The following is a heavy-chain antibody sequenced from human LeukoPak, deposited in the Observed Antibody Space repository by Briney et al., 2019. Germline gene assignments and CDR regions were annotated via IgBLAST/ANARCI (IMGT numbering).Heavy chain of an antibody. J-gene: IGHJ4*02. CDR3: ARADITMTVDY. CDR2: INPSGGST. Sequence: ASVKVSCKASGYTFTSYYMHWVRQAPGQGLEWMGIINPSGGSTSYAQKFQGRVTMTGDTSTSTVYMELSSLRSEDTAVYYCARADITMTVDYWGQGTLVTVSS. D-gene: IGHD3-22*01. V-gene: IGHV1-46*01. CDR1: GYTFTSYY.